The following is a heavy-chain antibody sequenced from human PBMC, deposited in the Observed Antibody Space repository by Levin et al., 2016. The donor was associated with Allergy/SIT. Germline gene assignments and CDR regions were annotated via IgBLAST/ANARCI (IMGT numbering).Heavy chain of an antibody. D-gene: IGHD3-3*01. J-gene: IGHJ4*02. CDR2: IKSKTDGGTT. CDR3: TSRNYDFWSGYYRFDY. V-gene: IGHV3-15*01. Sequence: WIRQPPGKGLEWVGRIKSKTDGGTTDYAAPVKGRFTISRDDSKNTLYLQMNSLKTEDTAVYYCTSRNYDFWSGYYRFDYWGQGTLVTVSS.